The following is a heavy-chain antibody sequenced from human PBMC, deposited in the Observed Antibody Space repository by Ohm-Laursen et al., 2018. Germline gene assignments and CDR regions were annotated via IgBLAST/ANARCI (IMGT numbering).Heavy chain of an antibody. CDR1: GFIFSDYS. D-gene: IGHD3-16*01. J-gene: IGHJ4*02. CDR3: ARDGGPDFAGYSDS. CDR2: ISGSRLTM. V-gene: IGHV3-11*01. Sequence: SLRLSCAASGFIFSDYSMTWVRQAPGKGLEWVSSISGSRLTMYYSNSVTGRFTISRDNARNLLSLQMNGLRADDTAVYYCARDGGPDFAGYSDSWGQGTRVTVSS.